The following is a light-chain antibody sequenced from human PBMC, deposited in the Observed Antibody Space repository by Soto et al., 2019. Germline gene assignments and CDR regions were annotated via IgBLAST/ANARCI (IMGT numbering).Light chain of an antibody. V-gene: IGKV3-15*01. J-gene: IGKJ1*01. Sequence: EIVMTQSPVTLSVSPEERATLSCRASQSVSNKLAWYQQKPGQAPRPVIYGASTRAIGIPDRFSGSGSGTEFTLTISSLQSEDFAVYYCHQYDDWPRTFGQGTKVGIK. CDR1: QSVSNK. CDR2: GAS. CDR3: HQYDDWPRT.